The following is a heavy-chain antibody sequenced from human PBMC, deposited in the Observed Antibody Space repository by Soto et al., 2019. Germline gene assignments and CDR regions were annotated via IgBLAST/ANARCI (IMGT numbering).Heavy chain of an antibody. D-gene: IGHD4-4*01. CDR2: IYYSGST. Sequence: PSETLSLTCTVSGGSISSGGYYWSWIRQHPGKGLEWIGYIYYSGSTYYNPSLKSRVTISVDTSKNQFSLKLSSVTAADTAVYYCARGVGYSNYQPAYYYYYMDVWGKGTTVTVSS. CDR1: GGSISSGGYY. J-gene: IGHJ6*03. CDR3: ARGVGYSNYQPAYYYYYMDV. V-gene: IGHV4-31*03.